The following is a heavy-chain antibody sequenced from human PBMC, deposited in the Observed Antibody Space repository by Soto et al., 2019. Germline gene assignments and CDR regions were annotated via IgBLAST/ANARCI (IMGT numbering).Heavy chain of an antibody. CDR2: IVVGSGNA. CDR1: GFTFTSSA. V-gene: IGHV1-58*01. J-gene: IGHJ4*02. Sequence: SVKVSCKASGFTFTSSAVQWVRQARGQRLEWIGWIVVGSGNANYAQKFQERVTITRDMSTSTAYMELSSLRSEDTAVYYCAADHYYDSSGYYYLGYWGQGTLVTVSS. CDR3: AADHYYDSSGYYYLGY. D-gene: IGHD3-22*01.